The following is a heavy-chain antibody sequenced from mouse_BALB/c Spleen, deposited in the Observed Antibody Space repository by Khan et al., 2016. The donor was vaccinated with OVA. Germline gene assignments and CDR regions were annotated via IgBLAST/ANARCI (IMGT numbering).Heavy chain of an antibody. V-gene: IGHV1-87*01. D-gene: IGHD2-1*01. CDR1: GYTFTRYW. CDR2: IYPGDGDT. J-gene: IGHJ2*01. Sequence: QVQLQQSGAELARPGASVKLSCKASGYTFTRYWMQWVKQRPGQGLEWIGAIYPGDGDTKYTQKFKGKATLTADKSSSTAYMELSSLASEDCAVYYCASHYGSYFDYWGQGTTLTVSS. CDR3: ASHYGSYFDY.